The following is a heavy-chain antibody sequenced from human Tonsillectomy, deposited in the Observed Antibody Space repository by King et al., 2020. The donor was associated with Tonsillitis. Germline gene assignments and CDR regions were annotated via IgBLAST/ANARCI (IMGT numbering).Heavy chain of an antibody. D-gene: IGHD3-10*01. J-gene: IGHJ5*02. CDR2: ISYDGNNK. CDR3: AKDHGWVGESFNWFDP. Sequence: VQLVESGGGVVQPGRSLRLSCAASGFTFSVYAMHWVRQAPGKGLEWVSVISYDGNNKYYGNSVKGRFTISRDNSKNTLYRQMNSLRAEDTAVYYCAKDHGWVGESFNWFDPRGQGTLVTVSS. CDR1: GFTFSVYA. V-gene: IGHV3-30*18.